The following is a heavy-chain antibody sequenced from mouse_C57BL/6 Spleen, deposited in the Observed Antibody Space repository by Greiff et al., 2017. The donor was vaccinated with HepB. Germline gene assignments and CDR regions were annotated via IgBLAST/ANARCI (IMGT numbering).Heavy chain of an antibody. CDR3: TRWRGYYGYDGGFAY. CDR2: IDPETGGT. CDR1: GYTFTDYE. D-gene: IGHD2-2*01. J-gene: IGHJ3*01. Sequence: VQLQQSGAELVRPGASVTLSCKASGYTFTDYEMHWVKQTPVHGLEWIGAIDPETGGTAYNQKFKGKAILTADKSSSTAYMELRSLTSEDSAVYYCTRWRGYYGYDGGFAYWGQGTLVTVSA. V-gene: IGHV1-15*01.